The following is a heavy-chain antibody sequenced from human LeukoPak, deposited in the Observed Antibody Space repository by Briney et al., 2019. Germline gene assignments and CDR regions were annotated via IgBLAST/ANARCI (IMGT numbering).Heavy chain of an antibody. V-gene: IGHV4-31*11. D-gene: IGHD5-12*01. CDR2: IYYSGST. Sequence: SETLSLTCAVSGGSISSGGYYWTWIRQPPGKGLEWIGYIYYSGSTYYSPSLKSRLIMSVDTSKSQFSLKLSSVTAADTAVYYCARSGGGYYFDDWGQGILVTVSS. J-gene: IGHJ4*02. CDR1: GGSISSGGYY. CDR3: ARSGGGYYFDD.